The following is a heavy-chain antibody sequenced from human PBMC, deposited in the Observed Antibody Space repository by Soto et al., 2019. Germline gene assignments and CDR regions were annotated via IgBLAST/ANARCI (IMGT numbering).Heavy chain of an antibody. Sequence: LSLSCTTSGFTFSGFGFHWVSQAPGKRLEWVASIWYDGSYKYYAGSVKGRFTISREDSKNTVYLQMNSLRAEDTALYYCARDSVNSKSSILSSRYYFYYMDVWGKGTTVTVSS. CDR3: ARDSVNSKSSILSSRYYFYYMDV. CDR2: IWYDGSYK. CDR1: GFTFSGFG. J-gene: IGHJ6*03. V-gene: IGHV3-33*01. D-gene: IGHD6-6*01.